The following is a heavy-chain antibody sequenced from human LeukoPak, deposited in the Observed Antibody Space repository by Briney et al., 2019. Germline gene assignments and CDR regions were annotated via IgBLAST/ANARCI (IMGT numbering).Heavy chain of an antibody. V-gene: IGHV3-21*01. CDR3: AGVYYDSSGYYPNWFDP. D-gene: IGHD3-22*01. CDR1: GFTFSSYS. CDR2: ISSSSSYI. Sequence: GGPLRLSCAASGFTFSSYSMNWVRQAPGKGLEWVSSISSSSSYIYYADSVTGRFTISRDNAKNSLYLQMNSLRAEDTAVYYCAGVYYDSSGYYPNWFDPWGQGTLVTVSS. J-gene: IGHJ5*02.